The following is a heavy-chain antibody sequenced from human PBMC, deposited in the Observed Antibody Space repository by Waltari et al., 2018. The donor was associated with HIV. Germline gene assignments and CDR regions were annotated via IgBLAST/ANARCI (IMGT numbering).Heavy chain of an antibody. CDR2: IWYDGSNK. CDR1: GFTFSSYG. J-gene: IGHJ6*02. D-gene: IGHD3-9*01. CDR3: ARWDYDILTGDYYYYGMDV. V-gene: IGHV3-33*01. Sequence: QVQLVESGGGVVQPGRSLRLSCAASGFTFSSYGMHCVLQAQCKGLEWVAVIWYDGSNKYYADSVKGRFTISRDNSKNTLYLQMNSLRAEDTAVYYCARWDYDILTGDYYYYGMDVWGQGTTVTVSS.